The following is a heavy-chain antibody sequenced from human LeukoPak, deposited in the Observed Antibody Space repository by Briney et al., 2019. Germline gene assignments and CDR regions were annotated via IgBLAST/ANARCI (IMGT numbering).Heavy chain of an antibody. CDR3: ARDLVDSSSWFYFDY. D-gene: IGHD6-13*01. V-gene: IGHV3-21*01. CDR1: GFTLSSYN. CDR2: ISWRSSDI. Sequence: GGSLRLSCVASGFTLSSYNMKWVRQAPGKRLEWVSSISWRSSDIEYADSVKGRFTISRDIDKKSLYLQMNSLRVEDTAVYYCARDLVDSSSWFYFDYWGQGTLVTVSS. J-gene: IGHJ4*02.